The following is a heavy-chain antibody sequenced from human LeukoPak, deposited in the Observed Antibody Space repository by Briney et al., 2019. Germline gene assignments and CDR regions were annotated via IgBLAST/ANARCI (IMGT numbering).Heavy chain of an antibody. CDR1: GFTFSNYA. CDR2: ISGSGGGT. Sequence: GGSLRLSCAASGFTFSNYAMSWVRQAPGKGLECVSAISGSGGGTYYADSVKGRFTISRNNSKNTLYLQMNSLRAEDTAVYYCAKDRVVVVTAIVHWGQGTLVTVSS. D-gene: IGHD2-21*02. CDR3: AKDRVVVVTAIVH. V-gene: IGHV3-23*01. J-gene: IGHJ4*02.